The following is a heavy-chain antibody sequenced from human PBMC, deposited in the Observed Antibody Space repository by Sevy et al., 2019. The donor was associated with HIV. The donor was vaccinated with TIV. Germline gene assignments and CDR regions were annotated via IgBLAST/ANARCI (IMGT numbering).Heavy chain of an antibody. J-gene: IGHJ4*02. V-gene: IGHV1-2*02. Sequence: ASVKVSCKASGYTFTGYYLHWVRQAPGQGLEWMGWINPKSGGTNYAPKFQGRVTMTRDTSISTASMELSRLRSDDTGVYYCTRSAAEAKNFYCGGDCYSDYWGQGTLVTVSS. D-gene: IGHD2-21*02. CDR3: TRSAAEAKNFYCGGDCYSDY. CDR2: INPKSGGT. CDR1: GYTFTGYY.